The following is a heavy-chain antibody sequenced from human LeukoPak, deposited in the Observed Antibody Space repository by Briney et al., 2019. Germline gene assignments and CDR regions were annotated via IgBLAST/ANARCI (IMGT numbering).Heavy chain of an antibody. CDR3: ARRNIASRRFDL. V-gene: IGHV4-34*01. Sequence: SETLSLTCAVYVGSFSDYYWSWIRQAPGKGLEWIAEINHSGSTNYNPSLMSRVTISVDTSKNQFSLNLTSVTAADTAVYFCARRNIASRRFDLWGQGILVTVSS. CDR1: VGSFSDYY. CDR2: INHSGST. J-gene: IGHJ4*02. D-gene: IGHD6-13*01.